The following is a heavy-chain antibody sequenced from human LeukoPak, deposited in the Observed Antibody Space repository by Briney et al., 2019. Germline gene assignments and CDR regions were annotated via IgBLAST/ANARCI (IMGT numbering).Heavy chain of an antibody. CDR1: GGSFSGYY. CDR2: IYYSGST. D-gene: IGHD4-23*01. CDR3: ARRQLRAFGY. V-gene: IGHV4-59*01. J-gene: IGHJ4*02. Sequence: SETLSLTCAVYGGSFSGYYWSWIRQPPGKGLEWIGYIYYSGSTNYNPSLKSRVTISVDTSKNQFSLKLSSVTAADTAVYYCARRQLRAFGYWGQGTLVTVSS.